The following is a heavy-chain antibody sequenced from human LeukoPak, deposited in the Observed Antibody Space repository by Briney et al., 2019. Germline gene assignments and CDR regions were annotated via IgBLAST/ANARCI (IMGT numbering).Heavy chain of an antibody. Sequence: SETLSLTCTLSGGSISSYYWTWIRQPPGKGLEWIGEINHSGSTNYNPSLKSRVTISVDTSKNQFSLKLSSVTAADTAVYYCARGGSFGYNSFDYWGQGTLVTVSS. CDR1: GGSISSYY. D-gene: IGHD5-24*01. CDR2: INHSGST. V-gene: IGHV4-34*01. J-gene: IGHJ4*02. CDR3: ARGGSFGYNSFDY.